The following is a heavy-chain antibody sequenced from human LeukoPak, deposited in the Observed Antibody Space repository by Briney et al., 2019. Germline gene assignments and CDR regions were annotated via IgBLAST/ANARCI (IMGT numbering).Heavy chain of an antibody. J-gene: IGHJ4*02. V-gene: IGHV4-39*07. CDR3: ARNLLIPDTAMVNFDY. CDR2: IYHSGST. Sequence: SETLSLTCTVSGGSISSSSYYWGWIRQPPGKGLEWIGSIYHSGSTYYNPSLKSRVTISVDTSKNQFSLKLSSVTAADTAVYYCARNLLIPDTAMVNFDYWGQGTLVTVSS. D-gene: IGHD5-18*01. CDR1: GGSISSSSYY.